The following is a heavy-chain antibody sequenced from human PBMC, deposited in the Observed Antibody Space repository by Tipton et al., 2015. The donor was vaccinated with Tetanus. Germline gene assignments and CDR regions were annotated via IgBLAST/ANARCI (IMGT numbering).Heavy chain of an antibody. Sequence: QLVQSGSELKKPGASVKVSCKASGYTFTGYYMHWVRQAPGQGLEWMGWINPDSGGTNYAQKFQGRVTMTRDTSISTAYMELSRLRSDDTAVYYCARDPGYFDSSGYYGYASDMWGQGTMVTVSS. J-gene: IGHJ3*02. CDR3: ARDPGYFDSSGYYGYASDM. CDR1: GYTFTGYY. D-gene: IGHD3-22*01. CDR2: INPDSGGT. V-gene: IGHV1-2*02.